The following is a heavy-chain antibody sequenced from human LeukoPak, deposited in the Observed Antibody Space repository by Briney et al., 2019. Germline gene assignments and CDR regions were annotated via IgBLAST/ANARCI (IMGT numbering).Heavy chain of an antibody. CDR1: GGTFSSYA. CDR2: IIPIFGTA. D-gene: IGHD4-17*01. Sequence: GASVKVSCKASGGTFSSYAMSWVRQAPGQGLEWMGGIIPIFGTANYAQKFQGRVTITADESTSTAYMELSSLRSEDTAVYYCASVGDYGYNWFDPWGQGTLVTVSS. CDR3: ASVGDYGYNWFDP. V-gene: IGHV1-69*13. J-gene: IGHJ5*02.